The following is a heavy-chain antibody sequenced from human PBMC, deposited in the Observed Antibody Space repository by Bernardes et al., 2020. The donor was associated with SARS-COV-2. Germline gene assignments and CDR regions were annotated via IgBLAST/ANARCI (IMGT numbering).Heavy chain of an antibody. CDR3: AKKVGTSHWFFGFDY. Sequence: GGSLRLSCAASGFIFSNYAMSWVRQPPGKGLEWVSVISGDAGTTFYADSVKGRVTISRDNSKNTVFLQMDSLRAEDSAVYYCAKKVGTSHWFFGFDYWGQGTLVTVSS. V-gene: IGHV3-23*01. J-gene: IGHJ4*02. CDR1: GFIFSNYA. CDR2: ISGDAGTT. D-gene: IGHD3-9*01.